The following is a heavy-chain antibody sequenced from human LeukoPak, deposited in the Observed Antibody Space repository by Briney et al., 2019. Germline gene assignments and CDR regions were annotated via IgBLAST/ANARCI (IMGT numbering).Heavy chain of an antibody. D-gene: IGHD4-17*01. Sequence: SVKVSCKASGGTFSSYAISWVRQAPGQGLEWMGRIIPIFGTANYAQKFQGRVTITTDEYTSTAYMELSSLRSEDTAVYYCARDRGGDYQKNWFDPWGQGTLVTVSS. V-gene: IGHV1-69*05. CDR3: ARDRGGDYQKNWFDP. CDR2: IIPIFGTA. CDR1: GGTFSSYA. J-gene: IGHJ5*02.